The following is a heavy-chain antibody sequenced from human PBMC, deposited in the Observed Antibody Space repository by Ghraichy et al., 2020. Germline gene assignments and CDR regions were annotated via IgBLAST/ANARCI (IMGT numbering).Heavy chain of an antibody. CDR3: ARGSRIVVPAEINSFYYMGI. CDR2: VYHSGST. V-gene: IGHV4-61*02. Sequence: SETLSLTCTISGDSISSGIYFWSWIRQPAGKTLEWIGRVYHSGSTNYNPSLQSRVTISVETSINQFSLRMTSVTAADTAVYYCARGSRIVVPAEINSFYYMGIWGTGPTVTVSS. J-gene: IGHJ6*03. CDR1: GDSISSGIYF. D-gene: IGHD2-21*02.